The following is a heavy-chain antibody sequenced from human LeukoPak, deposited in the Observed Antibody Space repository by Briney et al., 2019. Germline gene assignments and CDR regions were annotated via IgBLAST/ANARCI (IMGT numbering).Heavy chain of an antibody. D-gene: IGHD5-18*01. J-gene: IGHJ3*02. Sequence: PGGSLRLSCAASGFTFSSSAMSWVRQAPGKGLEWVSAISNNGGYTYYADSVQGRFTISRDNSKSTLCLQMNSLRAEDTAVYYCAKDLYSYGYGDAFDIWGQGTMVTVSS. CDR1: GFTFSSSA. CDR3: AKDLYSYGYGDAFDI. CDR2: ISNNGGYT. V-gene: IGHV3-23*01.